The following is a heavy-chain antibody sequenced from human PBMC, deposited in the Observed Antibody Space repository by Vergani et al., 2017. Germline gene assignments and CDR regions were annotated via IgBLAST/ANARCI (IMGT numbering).Heavy chain of an antibody. J-gene: IGHJ5*02. CDR1: GGSISSGSYY. CDR3: ARESNYYGSGSSNWFDP. D-gene: IGHD3-10*01. CDR2: IYTSGST. V-gene: IGHV4-61*02. Sequence: QVQLQESGPGLVKPSQTLSLTCTVSGGSISSGSYYWSWIRQPAGKGLEWIGRIYTSGSTNYNPSLKSRVTISVDTSKNQFSLKLSSVTAADTAVYYCARESNYYGSGSSNWFDPWGQGTLVTVSS.